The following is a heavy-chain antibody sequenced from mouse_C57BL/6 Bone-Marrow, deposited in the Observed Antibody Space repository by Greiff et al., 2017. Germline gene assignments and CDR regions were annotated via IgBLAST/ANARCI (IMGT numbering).Heavy chain of an antibody. CDR2: ISSGGSYT. D-gene: IGHD4-1*01. Sequence: EVQRVESGGDLVKPGGSLKLSCAASGFTFSSYGMSWVRQTPDKRLEWVATISSGGSYTSSPDSVKGRFTIARDNAKNTLYLQMSSLESEETAMYYCANRTGTWYFDVGGTGTTVTVSS. V-gene: IGHV5-6*01. CDR3: ANRTGTWYFDV. CDR1: GFTFSSYG. J-gene: IGHJ1*03.